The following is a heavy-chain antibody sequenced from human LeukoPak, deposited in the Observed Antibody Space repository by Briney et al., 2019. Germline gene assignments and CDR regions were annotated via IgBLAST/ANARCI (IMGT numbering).Heavy chain of an antibody. CDR1: GFTFSSFA. CDR2: ISDSGGST. J-gene: IGHJ4*02. Sequence: GGSLRLSCAASGFTFSSFAMTWVRQAPGEGLEWVSNISDSGGSTYYADSVKGRFTISRDNSKDTLYVQMTNLRAEDAAVYHCAKSHSVAQRGYFDYWGQGTLVTVSS. V-gene: IGHV3-23*01. CDR3: AKSHSVAQRGYFDY. D-gene: IGHD2-15*01.